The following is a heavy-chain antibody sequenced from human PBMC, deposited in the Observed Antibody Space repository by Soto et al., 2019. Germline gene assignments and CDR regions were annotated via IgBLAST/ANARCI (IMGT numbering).Heavy chain of an antibody. CDR3: ASFCRGSCYYYYYYGMDV. CDR2: IYHSGST. J-gene: IGHJ6*02. V-gene: IGHV4-30-2*05. Sequence: TLSLTCAVPGGSISSGGYSWSWIRQPPGKGLEWIGYIYHSGSTYYNPSLKSRATISVDTSKNQFSLKLSSVTAADTAVYYCASFCRGSCYYYYYYGMDVWGQGTTVTVSS. D-gene: IGHD2-15*01. CDR1: GGSISSGGYS.